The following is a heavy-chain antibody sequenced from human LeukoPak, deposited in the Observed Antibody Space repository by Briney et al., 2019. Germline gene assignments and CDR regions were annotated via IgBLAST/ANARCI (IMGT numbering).Heavy chain of an antibody. V-gene: IGHV3-74*01. CDR1: GFTFSTFW. CDR2: INTDGSST. D-gene: IGHD6-13*01. Sequence: PGGSLRLSCAASGFTFSTFWMHWVRQAPGKGLVWVSRINTDGSSTIYADSVKGRFTISRDNAKNTLYLQMNSLRAEDTVVYYCARSEYSSTWYGDYYYYYMDVWGKGTTVTVSS. CDR3: ARSEYSSTWYGDYYYYYMDV. J-gene: IGHJ6*03.